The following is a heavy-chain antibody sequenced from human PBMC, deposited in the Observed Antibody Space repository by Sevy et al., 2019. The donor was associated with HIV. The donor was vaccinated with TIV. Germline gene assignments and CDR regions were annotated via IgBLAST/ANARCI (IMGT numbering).Heavy chain of an antibody. CDR2: ISYDGSNK. CDR1: GFTFSSYA. Sequence: GGSLRLSCAASGFTFSSYAMHWVRQAPGKGLEWVAVISYDGSNKYYADSVKGRFTISRDNSKNTLYLQMNSLRAEDTAVYYCARDEYCSSTSCYTIYYYGMDVWGQGTTVTVSS. V-gene: IGHV3-30*04. J-gene: IGHJ6*02. CDR3: ARDEYCSSTSCYTIYYYGMDV. D-gene: IGHD2-2*02.